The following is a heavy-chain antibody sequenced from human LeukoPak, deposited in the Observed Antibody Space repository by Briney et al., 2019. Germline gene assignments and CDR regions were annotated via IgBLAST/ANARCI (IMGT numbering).Heavy chain of an antibody. CDR3: ARDPSITMVRGYMDV. D-gene: IGHD3-10*01. CDR2: IYTSGSTINNPSLKNT. V-gene: IGHV4-61*02. Sequence: SETLSLTCIVSGDSISSGSYYWTWIRQPAGKGLEWIGRIYTSGSTINNPSLKNTNYNPSLKSRLTMSVDRSKNQFSLKMTSVTAADTAVYYCARDPSITMVRGYMDVWGKGTTVTVSS. J-gene: IGHJ6*03. CDR1: GDSISSGSYY.